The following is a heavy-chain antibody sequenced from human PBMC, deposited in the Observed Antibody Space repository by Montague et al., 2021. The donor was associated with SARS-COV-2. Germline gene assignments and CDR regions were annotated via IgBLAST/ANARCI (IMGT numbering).Heavy chain of an antibody. CDR1: GDSVSSHSAA. V-gene: IGHV6-1*01. CDR3: AREETVPGPRGIYFDD. J-gene: IGHJ4*02. D-gene: IGHD3-16*01. Sequence: CAISGDSVSSHSAAWNWIRQSPSGGLEWLGRTYYRSKWYTDYAPSVKTRITITPDTSNNQFSLHLNSVTPGDTAVYYCAREETVPGPRGIYFDDWGQGTLVTVSS. CDR2: TYYRSKWYT.